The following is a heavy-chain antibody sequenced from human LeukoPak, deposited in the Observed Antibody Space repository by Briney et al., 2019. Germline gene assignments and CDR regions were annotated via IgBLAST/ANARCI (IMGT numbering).Heavy chain of an antibody. CDR1: GDSVSSNSAA. D-gene: IGHD6-6*01. CDR2: TYYRSKWYN. Sequence: SQTLSLTCAISGDSVSSNSAAWNWIRQSPSRGLEWLGRTYYRSKWYNDYAVSEKSRITINPDTSKNQFSLQLNSVTPEDTAVYYCARGYSSSSLYYYYYYMDVWGKGTTVTVSS. CDR3: ARGYSSSSLYYYYYYMDV. J-gene: IGHJ6*03. V-gene: IGHV6-1*01.